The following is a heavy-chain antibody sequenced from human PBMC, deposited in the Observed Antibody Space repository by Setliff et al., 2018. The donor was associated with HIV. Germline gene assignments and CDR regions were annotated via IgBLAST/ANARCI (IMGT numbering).Heavy chain of an antibody. Sequence: PGESLKISCKGSGYGFSSHWIAWVRQKPGKGLEWMGIIYPGDSDTRYSPSFQGQVTISADQSISTAYLQWSSLKASDTATYYCARFPIVDTVYYYSMDVWGRGTSVTVS. CDR2: IYPGDSDT. V-gene: IGHV5-51*01. D-gene: IGHD3-9*01. CDR1: GYGFSSHW. CDR3: ARFPIVDTVYYYSMDV. J-gene: IGHJ6*03.